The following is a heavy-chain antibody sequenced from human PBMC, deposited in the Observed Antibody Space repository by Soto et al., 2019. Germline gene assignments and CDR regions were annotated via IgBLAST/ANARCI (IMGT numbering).Heavy chain of an antibody. CDR3: VGSLESRAIEFFDF. CDR2: ISYTVGA. Sequence: SENLSLTCSVSAASISRYYWGWVRQPPGEVLEWIAYISYTVGASYNPSLKRRVTISLDTSKHQIALRLMSVTAADTAVYYWVGSLESRAIEFFDFCGPVNPVTV. V-gene: IGHV4-59*01. J-gene: IGHJ4*02. D-gene: IGHD1-26*01. CDR1: AASISRYY.